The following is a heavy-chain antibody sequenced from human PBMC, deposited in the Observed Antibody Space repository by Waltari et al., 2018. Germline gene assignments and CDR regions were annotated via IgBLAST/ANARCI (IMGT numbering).Heavy chain of an antibody. J-gene: IGHJ2*01. CDR2: ISHNGATT. V-gene: IGHV3-23*01. CDR3: AKTEVVTAIPPPWYFDL. Sequence: EVQVLESGGGLVQPGRSLRLSCAASGFIFSNTVMSCVRQAPGKGLEWVSSISHNGATTYYADSVKGRFTISRDNSKNTLYLEMNSLRAEDTAIYYCAKTEVVTAIPPPWYFDLWGRGTLVTVSS. D-gene: IGHD2-21*02. CDR1: GFIFSNTV.